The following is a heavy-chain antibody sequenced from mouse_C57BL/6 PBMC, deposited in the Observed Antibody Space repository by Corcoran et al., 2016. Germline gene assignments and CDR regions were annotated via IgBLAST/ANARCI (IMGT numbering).Heavy chain of an antibody. Sequence: DVQLQESGPGLVKPSQSLSLNCSVTGYSIPSGYYWNWLRQFPGNKLEWMGYISYDGSNNYNPSLKNRISINRDTSKNQFFLKLNSVTTEDTATYYCARASYGYFDVWGTGTTVTVSS. CDR1: GYSIPSGYY. J-gene: IGHJ1*03. V-gene: IGHV3-6*01. CDR3: ARASYGYFDV. CDR2: ISYDGSN.